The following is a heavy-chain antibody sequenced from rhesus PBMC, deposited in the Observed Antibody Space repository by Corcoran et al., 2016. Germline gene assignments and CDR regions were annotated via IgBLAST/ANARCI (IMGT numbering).Heavy chain of an antibody. V-gene: IGHV4S7*01. Sequence: QVQLQESGPGLVKPSETLSLTCAVSGGSIRSGYGWSWIRQPPGKGLEWIGYIYGSSGNTYSNPSLKSRVTISKDTSKNQFSLKLSSVTAADTAVYYCARNSYSNQMYYFDYWGQGVLVTVSS. CDR2: IYGSSGNT. CDR1: GGSIRSGYG. D-gene: IGHD4-23*01. J-gene: IGHJ4*01. CDR3: ARNSYSNQMYYFDY.